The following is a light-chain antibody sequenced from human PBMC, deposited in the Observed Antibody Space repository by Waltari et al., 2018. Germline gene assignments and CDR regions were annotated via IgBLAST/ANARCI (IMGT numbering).Light chain of an antibody. Sequence: QSALTQPASVSGSPGQPITISCPGPSSDVGSYNLLSWYQQHPGKAPQLMIYEVNKRPSGASNRFSGSKSGNTASLTISGLQAEDEADYYCCSYAGSSTYVFGTGTKVTVL. CDR2: EVN. V-gene: IGLV2-23*02. CDR3: CSYAGSSTYV. CDR1: SSDVGSYNL. J-gene: IGLJ1*01.